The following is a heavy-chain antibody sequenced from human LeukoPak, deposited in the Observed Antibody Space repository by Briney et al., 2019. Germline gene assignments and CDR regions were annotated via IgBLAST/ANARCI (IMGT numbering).Heavy chain of an antibody. J-gene: IGHJ3*02. D-gene: IGHD3-10*01. Sequence: SETLSLTCTVSGGSISSYYWSWIRQSPGKGLEWIGYIYHSGSTNYNPSLKSRVTMSVDTSKNQFSLKLSSVTAADTALYYCATSTYYYGSGNYYRYAFDIWGQGTIVTVSS. CDR2: IYHSGST. CDR3: ATSTYYYGSGNYYRYAFDI. CDR1: GGSISSYY. V-gene: IGHV4-59*01.